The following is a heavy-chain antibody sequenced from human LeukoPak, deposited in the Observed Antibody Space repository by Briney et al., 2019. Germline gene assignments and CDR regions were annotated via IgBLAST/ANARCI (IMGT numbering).Heavy chain of an antibody. D-gene: IGHD3-10*01. CDR3: ARGRRYYGSGSYYPV. V-gene: IGHV4-39*01. CDR2: FYDSGST. J-gene: IGHJ4*02. CDR1: GGSISSSTYY. Sequence: SETLSLTCTVSGGSISSSTYYWDWIRQPTGKGLEWIGNFYDSGSTWYNPSLKSRVTISGDTSKNQFSLKLSSVTAADTAVYYCARGRRYYGSGSYYPVWGQGTLVTVSS.